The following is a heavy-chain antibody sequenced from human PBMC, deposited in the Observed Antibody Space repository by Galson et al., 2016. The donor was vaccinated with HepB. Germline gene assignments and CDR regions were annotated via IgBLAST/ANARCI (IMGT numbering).Heavy chain of an antibody. CDR1: GFTFSNYA. CDR3: AKGPADLTTFGGVHDY. D-gene: IGHD3-16*01. V-gene: IGHV3-23*01. Sequence: SLRLSCAASGFTFSNYAMNWVRQVPGKGLEWASSITGNGYTPYYADSVKGRFTISRDNSKNTRYLQMNSLRAEDTAVHYCAKGPADLTTFGGVHDYWGQGTLVTVSS. CDR2: ITGNGYTP. J-gene: IGHJ4*02.